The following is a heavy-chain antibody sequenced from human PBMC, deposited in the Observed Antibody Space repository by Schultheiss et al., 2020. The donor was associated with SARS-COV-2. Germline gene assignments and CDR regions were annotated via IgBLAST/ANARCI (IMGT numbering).Heavy chain of an antibody. CDR2: IYYSGST. J-gene: IGHJ3*02. D-gene: IGHD3-22*01. CDR3: ARDRIYYDSSGYYSDAFDI. CDR1: GGSVSSVSYY. V-gene: IGHV4-61*01. Sequence: GSLRLSCTVSGGSVSSVSYYWSWIRQPPGKGLECIGYIYYSGSTNYNPSLKSRVTISVDTSKNQFSLKLSSVTAADTAVYYCARDRIYYDSSGYYSDAFDIWGQGKMVTVSS.